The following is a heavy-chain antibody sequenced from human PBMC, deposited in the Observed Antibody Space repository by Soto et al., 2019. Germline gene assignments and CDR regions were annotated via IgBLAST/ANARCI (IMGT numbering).Heavy chain of an antibody. D-gene: IGHD3-22*01. V-gene: IGHV3-23*01. Sequence: GGSLRLSCAASGFTFSSYAMSWVRQAPGKGLEWVSAISGSGGSTYYADSVKGRFTISRDNSKNTLYLQMNSLRAEETAVYYCAKDSYYSDSSGGAIFDYWGQGTLVTVSS. CDR3: AKDSYYSDSSGGAIFDY. J-gene: IGHJ4*02. CDR2: ISGSGGST. CDR1: GFTFSSYA.